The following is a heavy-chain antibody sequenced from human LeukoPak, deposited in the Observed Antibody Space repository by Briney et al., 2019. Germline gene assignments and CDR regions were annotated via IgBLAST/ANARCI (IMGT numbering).Heavy chain of an antibody. Sequence: GGSLRLSCAASGFTFSNYGMHWVRQAPGKGLEWVAVISYDGSNKYYADSVKGRFTISRDNSKNTLYLQMNSLRAEDTAVYYCARVGDYYDSSGYYSHHFDYWGQGTLVTVSS. D-gene: IGHD3-22*01. CDR2: ISYDGSNK. J-gene: IGHJ4*02. V-gene: IGHV3-30*19. CDR3: ARVGDYYDSSGYYSHHFDY. CDR1: GFTFSNYG.